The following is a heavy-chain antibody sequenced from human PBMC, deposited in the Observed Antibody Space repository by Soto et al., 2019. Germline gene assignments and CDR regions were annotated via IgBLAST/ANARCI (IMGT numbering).Heavy chain of an antibody. CDR2: ISCGGGST. CDR3: AQADGEQWLLPHLDK. D-gene: IGHD6-19*01. CDR1: GFNFKKFA. V-gene: IGHV3-23*01. Sequence: EVQLLESGGGVVQPGGSLRLSCVASGFNFKKFAMSWVRQAPGEGLEWVSGISCGGGSTSYADSVKGRFSIARDDSTNTLSLQMDNVRVEDTAQYYCAQADGEQWLLPHLDKWGQVTLVTVS. J-gene: IGHJ4*02.